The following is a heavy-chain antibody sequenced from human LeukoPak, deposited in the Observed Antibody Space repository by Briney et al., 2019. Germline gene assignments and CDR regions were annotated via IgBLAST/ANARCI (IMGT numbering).Heavy chain of an antibody. CDR1: GGSISSSSYY. D-gene: IGHD3-10*01. J-gene: IGHJ4*02. Sequence: SETLSLTCTVSGGSISSSSYYWGWIRQPPGKGLEWIGSIYYSGSTYYNPSLKSRVTISVDTSKNQFSLKLSSVTAADTAVYYCARGALGVRGITMVRGVTLDYWGQGTLVTVPS. CDR2: IYYSGST. V-gene: IGHV4-39*07. CDR3: ARGALGVRGITMVRGVTLDY.